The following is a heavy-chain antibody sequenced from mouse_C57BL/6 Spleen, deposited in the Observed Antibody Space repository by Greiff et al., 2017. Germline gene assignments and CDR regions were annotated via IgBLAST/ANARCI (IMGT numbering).Heavy chain of an antibody. D-gene: IGHD2-2*01. CDR1: GYAFTNYL. CDR3: ARSMVTTEGFAY. V-gene: IGHV1-54*01. CDR2: INPGSGGT. Sequence: QVQLQQSGAELVRPETSVKVSCKASGYAFTNYLIEWVKQRPGQGLEWIGVINPGSGGTNYNEKFKGKATLTADKSSSTAYMQLSGLTSEDSAVYFCARSMVTTEGFAYWGQGTLVTVSA. J-gene: IGHJ3*01.